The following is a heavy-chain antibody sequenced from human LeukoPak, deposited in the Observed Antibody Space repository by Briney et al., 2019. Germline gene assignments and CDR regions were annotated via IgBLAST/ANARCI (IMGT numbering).Heavy chain of an antibody. CDR2: INPNSGGT. CDR3: ARDRSVGATDDAFDV. V-gene: IGHV1-2*02. CDR1: GYTFTGSY. Sequence: ASVKVSCKTSGYTFTGSYMHWVRQAPGQGLEWMGWINPNSGGTNYAQGFQGRVTMTRDTSISTVYMQLSRLHSDDTAVYYCARDRSVGATDDAFDVWGPGTMVTVSS. D-gene: IGHD1-26*01. J-gene: IGHJ3*01.